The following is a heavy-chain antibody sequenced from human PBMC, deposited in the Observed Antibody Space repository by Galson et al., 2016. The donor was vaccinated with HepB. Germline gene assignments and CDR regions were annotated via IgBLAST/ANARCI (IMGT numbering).Heavy chain of an antibody. D-gene: IGHD1-14*01. CDR3: AKEGGIHPTRFDS. CDR2: ITRSGDTT. CDR1: GFTFSNYG. J-gene: IGHJ5*01. V-gene: IGHV3-23*01. Sequence: SLRLSCAASGFTFSNYGMHWVRQAPGKGLEWVSTITRSGDTTYYADSVRGRFTISRDTSKNTLYLQMNSLRAEDTAVYYCAKEGGIHPTRFDSWGPGTLVTVSS.